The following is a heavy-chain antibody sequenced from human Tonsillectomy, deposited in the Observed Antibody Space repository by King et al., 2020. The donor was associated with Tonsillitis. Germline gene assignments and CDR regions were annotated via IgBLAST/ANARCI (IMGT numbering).Heavy chain of an antibody. CDR2: INQSGST. J-gene: IGHJ3*01. CDR1: GGSFSGFY. D-gene: IGHD5-24*01. V-gene: IGHV4-34*01. CDR3: AIREGWQQLWAFVA. Sequence: VQLQQWGAGLLKPSETLSLTCAVSGGSFSGFYWSWIRQPPGKGLEWIGEINQSGSTNYNPSLKSRVTITVDTAKKQFSLMLNSVTAADTAEYYCAIREGWQQLWAFVAWGQGRMVTVSS.